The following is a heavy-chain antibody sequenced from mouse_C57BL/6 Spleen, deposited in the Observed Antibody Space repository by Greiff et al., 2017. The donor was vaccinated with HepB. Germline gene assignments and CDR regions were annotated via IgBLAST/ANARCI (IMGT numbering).Heavy chain of an antibody. CDR3: TGYDYDAMDY. Sequence: EVQLVESGGGLVQPGGSMKLSCVASGFTFSNYWMNWVRQSPEKGLEWVAQIRLKSDNYATHYAESVKGRFTISRDDSKSSVYLQMNNLRAEDTGIYYCTGYDYDAMDYWGQGTSVTVSS. V-gene: IGHV6-3*01. CDR1: GFTFSNYW. J-gene: IGHJ4*01. CDR2: IRLKSDNYAT.